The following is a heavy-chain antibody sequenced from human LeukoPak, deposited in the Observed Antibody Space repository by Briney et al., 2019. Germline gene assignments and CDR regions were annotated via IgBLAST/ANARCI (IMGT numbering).Heavy chain of an antibody. V-gene: IGHV1-46*01. CDR3: ARDYIGFTPSSFDY. J-gene: IGHJ4*02. D-gene: IGHD3-10*01. CDR1: GYTFTSYY. CDR2: INPSGGST. Sequence: GASVTVSCTASGYTFTSYYMHWVRQAPGQGLEWTGIINPSGGSTSYAQKFQGRVTMTRDTSTSTVYMELSSLRSEDTAVYYCARDYIGFTPSSFDYWGQGTLVTVSS.